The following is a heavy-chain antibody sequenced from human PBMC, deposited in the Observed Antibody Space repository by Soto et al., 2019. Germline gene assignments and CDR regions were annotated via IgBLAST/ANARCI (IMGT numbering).Heavy chain of an antibody. CDR2: ISAYNGNT. V-gene: IGHV1-18*01. D-gene: IGHD3-3*01. J-gene: IGHJ6*02. Sequence: ASVKVSCKASGYTFTSYGISWVRQAPGQGLEWMGWISAYNGNTNYAQKLQGRVTMTTDTSTSTAYMELRSLRSDDTAVYYWARATGRCFLGWLFPYYYYYGMDVWGQGTTVTVSS. CDR1: GYTFTSYG. CDR3: ARATGRCFLGWLFPYYYYYGMDV.